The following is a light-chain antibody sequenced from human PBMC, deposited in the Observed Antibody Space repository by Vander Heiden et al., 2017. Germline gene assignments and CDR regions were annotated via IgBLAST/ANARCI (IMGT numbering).Light chain of an antibody. CDR1: PSDVGGYNY. Sequence: QSALTQPASVSGSPGQSIPISCTGTPSDVGGYNYVSWYQPHPGKAPKLVIYEVTYRPSGVSSRFSGSKSGSTASLTISGLQADDEADYYCDSYTSSSTLVFGGGTKVTV. CDR3: DSYTSSSTLV. V-gene: IGLV2-14*01. CDR2: EVT. J-gene: IGLJ2*01.